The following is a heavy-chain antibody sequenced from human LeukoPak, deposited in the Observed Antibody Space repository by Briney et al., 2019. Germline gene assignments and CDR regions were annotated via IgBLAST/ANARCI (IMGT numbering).Heavy chain of an antibody. D-gene: IGHD6-13*01. V-gene: IGHV4-31*03. Sequence: PSETLSLTCTVSGGSISSGGYYWSWIRQHPGKGLEWIGYIYYSGSTYYNPSPKSRVTISVDTSKNQSSLKLSSVTAADTAVYYCARGRAWQQLVNWFDPWGQGTLVTVSS. CDR1: GGSISSGGYY. CDR3: ARGRAWQQLVNWFDP. CDR2: IYYSGST. J-gene: IGHJ5*02.